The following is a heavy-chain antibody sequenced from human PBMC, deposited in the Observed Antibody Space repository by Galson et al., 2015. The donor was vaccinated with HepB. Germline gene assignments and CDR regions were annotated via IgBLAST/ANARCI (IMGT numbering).Heavy chain of an antibody. V-gene: IGHV1-46*04. D-gene: IGHD3-22*01. J-gene: IGHJ4*02. CDR2: INPSGGST. CDR1: GYTFTSYY. CDR3: ARDGYYDSSGYYLDY. Sequence: SVKVSCKASGYTFTSYYMHWVRQAPGQGLEWMGIINPSGGSTSYAQKLQGRVTMTRDTSTSTVYMELSSLRSEDTAVYYCARDGYYDSSGYYLDYWGQGTLVTVSS.